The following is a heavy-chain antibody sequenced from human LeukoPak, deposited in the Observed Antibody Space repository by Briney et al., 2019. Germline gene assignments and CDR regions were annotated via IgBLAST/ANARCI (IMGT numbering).Heavy chain of an antibody. CDR2: ISISGDDT. CDR1: GFTFSSYA. V-gene: IGHV3-23*01. Sequence: GGSLRLSCAASGFTFSSYAMSWVRQAPGKGLEWLSAISISGDDTYYADSVKGRFTISRDNSKNTLYLQMNSLSADGTAMYYCANEIRPNDYWGQGTLVTVSS. D-gene: IGHD4-17*01. J-gene: IGHJ4*02. CDR3: ANEIRPNDY.